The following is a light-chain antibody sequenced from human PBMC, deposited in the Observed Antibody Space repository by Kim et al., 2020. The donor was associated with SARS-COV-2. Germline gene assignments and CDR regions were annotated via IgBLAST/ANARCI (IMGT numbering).Light chain of an antibody. J-gene: IGLJ1*01. V-gene: IGLV1-40*01. Sequence: VPTSCTGSSSTIGSVNDVHCDQQLPGTAPKLLIFGNSTRPSGFPDRFSGSKSGTSASLAITELQAEDEADYYCQSYDSSLSGYVFGTGTKVTVL. CDR2: GNS. CDR1: SSTIGSVND. CDR3: QSYDSSLSGYV.